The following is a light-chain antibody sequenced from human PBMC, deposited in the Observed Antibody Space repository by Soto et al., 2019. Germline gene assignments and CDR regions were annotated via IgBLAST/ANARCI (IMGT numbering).Light chain of an antibody. Sequence: EIVLTQSPGTLYLSPGERATLSCRASQYISSSDLAWYQQKPGQAPRRLIYGASNRATGIPDRFSGGGSGTDFNLTIGRLEPEDFAVYSCHHYGSSPWTFGQGTKVEIK. J-gene: IGKJ1*01. CDR3: HHYGSSPWT. CDR1: QYISSSD. V-gene: IGKV3-20*01. CDR2: GAS.